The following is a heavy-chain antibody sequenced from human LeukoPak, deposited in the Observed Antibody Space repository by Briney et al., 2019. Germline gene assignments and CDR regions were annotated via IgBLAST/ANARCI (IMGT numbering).Heavy chain of an antibody. J-gene: IGHJ4*02. Sequence: SETLSLTCTVSGGSISSYYWSWIRQPAGKGLEWIGRIYTSGSTNYNPSLKSRVTMSVDTSKNQFSLKLSSVTAADTAVYYCARRNSLRLGELSPYFDYWGQGTLVTVSS. CDR2: IYTSGST. D-gene: IGHD3-16*02. V-gene: IGHV4-4*07. CDR1: GGSISSYY. CDR3: ARRNSLRLGELSPYFDY.